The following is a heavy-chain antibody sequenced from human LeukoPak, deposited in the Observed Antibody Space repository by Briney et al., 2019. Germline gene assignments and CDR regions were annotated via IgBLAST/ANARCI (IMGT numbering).Heavy chain of an antibody. CDR3: ARDRDFNFDY. J-gene: IGHJ4*02. Sequence: AGGSLRLSCAASGFSLSSFGMHWVRQAPGKGLEWVAVISHDGTFQNYADSVKGRFTISRDNSKNTLYLEMNSLRAEDTALFYCARDRDFNFDYWGQGTLVTVSS. CDR2: ISHDGTFQ. V-gene: IGHV3-33*01. D-gene: IGHD3-9*01. CDR1: GFSLSSFG.